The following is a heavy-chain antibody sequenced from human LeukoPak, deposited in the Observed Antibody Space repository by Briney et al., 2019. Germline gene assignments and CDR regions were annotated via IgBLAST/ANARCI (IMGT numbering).Heavy chain of an antibody. J-gene: IGHJ3*02. Sequence: GGSLRLSCAASGFTFNIYNMNWVRQAPGKALEWVSSITSSSTYTYYADSVKGRFTISRDNAKNSLYLQMNSLRAEDTAVYYCAKDVQSSGSYSLSAFDIWGQGTMVTVSS. V-gene: IGHV3-21*01. CDR2: ITSSSTYT. D-gene: IGHD3-10*01. CDR3: AKDVQSSGSYSLSAFDI. CDR1: GFTFNIYN.